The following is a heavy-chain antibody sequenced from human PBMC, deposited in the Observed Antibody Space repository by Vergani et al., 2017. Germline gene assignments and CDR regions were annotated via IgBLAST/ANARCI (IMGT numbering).Heavy chain of an antibody. Sequence: QVQLVESGGNVVQSGTSLRLSCAASGFSFGSYGMPWVRQSPGKGLEWVAVISNDGGNKYYADSVKGRFTISKDISKNTLYLQMNSLRGDDTAVYYWARETRDTPSSLDYWGQGTLVTVSS. D-gene: IGHD5-24*01. CDR3: ARETRDTPSSLDY. CDR1: GFSFGSYG. J-gene: IGHJ4*02. V-gene: IGHV3-30*03. CDR2: ISNDGGNK.